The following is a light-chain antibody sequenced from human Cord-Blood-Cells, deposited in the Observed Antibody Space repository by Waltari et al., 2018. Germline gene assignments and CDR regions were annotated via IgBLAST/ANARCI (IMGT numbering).Light chain of an antibody. J-gene: IGLJ2*01. CDR2: EVS. CDR3: CSYAGSSTYVV. V-gene: IGLV2-23*02. Sequence: QSALTQPASVSGSPGQSITISCPGTSSDVGSYNLVSWYQQHPGKAPRLMIYEVSKRPSGVSNRFSCSKSGNTASLTISGLQAEDEADYYCCSYAGSSTYVVFGGGTKLTGL. CDR1: SSDVGSYNL.